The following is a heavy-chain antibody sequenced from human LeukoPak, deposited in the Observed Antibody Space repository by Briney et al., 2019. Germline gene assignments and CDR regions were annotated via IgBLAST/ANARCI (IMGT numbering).Heavy chain of an antibody. Sequence: PXGSLXXSCAASGFTFSSYSMNWVRQAPGKGLEWVSSISSSSSYIYYADSVKGRFTISRDNEKISLYLQMNRLRAEDTAVYYCASLAYCGGDCYSWGQGTLVTVSS. CDR3: ASLAYCGGDCYS. CDR1: GFTFSSYS. CDR2: ISSSSSYI. V-gene: IGHV3-21*01. J-gene: IGHJ5*02. D-gene: IGHD2-21*02.